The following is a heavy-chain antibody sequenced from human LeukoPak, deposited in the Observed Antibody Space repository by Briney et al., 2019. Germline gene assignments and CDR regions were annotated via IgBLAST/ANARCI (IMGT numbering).Heavy chain of an antibody. D-gene: IGHD6-13*01. Sequence: PGGSLRLSCAASGFTFSSYGMHWVRQAPGKGLEWVAVISYDGSNKYYADSVKGRFTISRDNSKNTLYLQMNSLRAEDTAVYYCARGTRWYRLRGYWGRGTLVTVSS. J-gene: IGHJ4*02. V-gene: IGHV3-30*03. CDR2: ISYDGSNK. CDR3: ARGTRWYRLRGY. CDR1: GFTFSSYG.